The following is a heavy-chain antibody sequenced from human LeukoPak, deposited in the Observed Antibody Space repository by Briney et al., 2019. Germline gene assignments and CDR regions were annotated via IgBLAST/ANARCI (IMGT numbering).Heavy chain of an antibody. CDR2: VKSDGSNP. J-gene: IGHJ4*02. V-gene: IGHV3-74*01. Sequence: PGGSLRLSCAASRFSFSNYWMHWVRQAPGKGLVWVSRVKSDGSNPSYADSVKGRFTISRDNAENMLYLQMNTLGAEDTAVYYCARDIVSGSGSLDYWGQGTLVTDSS. CDR1: RFSFSNYW. CDR3: ARDIVSGSGSLDY. D-gene: IGHD3-10*01.